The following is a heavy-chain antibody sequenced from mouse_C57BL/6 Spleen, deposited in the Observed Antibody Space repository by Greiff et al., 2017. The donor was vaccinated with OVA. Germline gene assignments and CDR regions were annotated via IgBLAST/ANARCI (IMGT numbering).Heavy chain of an antibody. J-gene: IGHJ1*03. CDR2: ISSGGDYI. V-gene: IGHV5-9-1*02. CDR3: TRPYWGYDCRYFDV. Sequence: EVQRVESGEGLVKPGGSLKLSCAASGFTFSSYAMSWVRQTPEKRLEWVAYISSGGDYIYYADTVKGRFTISRDNARNTLYLQMSSLKSADTAMYYCTRPYWGYDCRYFDVWGRGTTVTVAS. CDR1: GFTFSSYA. D-gene: IGHD2-9*01.